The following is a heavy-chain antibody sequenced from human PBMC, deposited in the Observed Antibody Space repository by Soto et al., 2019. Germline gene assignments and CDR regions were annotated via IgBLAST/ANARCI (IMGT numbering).Heavy chain of an antibody. CDR2: INPKSGGT. CDR1: GYSFTDYH. D-gene: IGHD2-8*01. V-gene: IGHV1-2*04. CDR3: ARGDSTDCSNGVCSFFLXXDMDV. Sequence: ASVKVSCKASGYSFTDYHIHWVRQAPGQGLEWLGRINPKSGGTSTAQKFQGWVTMTTDTSISTASMELTRLTSDDTAIYYCARGDSTDCSNGVCSFFLXXDMDVXGXGTTVTVSS. J-gene: IGHJ6*04.